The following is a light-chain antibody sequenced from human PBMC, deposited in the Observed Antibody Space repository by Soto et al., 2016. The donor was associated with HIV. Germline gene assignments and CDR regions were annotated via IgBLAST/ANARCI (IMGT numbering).Light chain of an antibody. CDR1: QDISNY. Sequence: DIQMTQSQSTVSASIGDRVTITCRASQDISNYLAWFQQQPGKAPKSLIYAASILHSGVPSKFSGSGSGTDFTLTISSLQPEDFATYYCQQYSSYPLTFGGGPRSRSN. V-gene: IGKV1-16*02. CDR2: AAS. J-gene: IGKJ4*01. CDR3: QQYSSYPLT.